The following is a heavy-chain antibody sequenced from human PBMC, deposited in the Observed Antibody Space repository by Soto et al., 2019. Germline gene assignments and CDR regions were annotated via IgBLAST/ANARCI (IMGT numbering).Heavy chain of an antibody. J-gene: IGHJ4*02. CDR1: GGTFSSYA. D-gene: IGHD6-13*01. CDR2: IIPIFGTA. V-gene: IGHV1-69*13. Sequence: ASVKVSCKASGGTFSSYAISWVRQAPGQGLEWMGGIIPIFGTANYAQKFQGRVTITADESTSTAYMELSSLRSEDTAVYYCARDRAWYSSSWYYFDYWGQGTLVTVSS. CDR3: ARDRAWYSSSWYYFDY.